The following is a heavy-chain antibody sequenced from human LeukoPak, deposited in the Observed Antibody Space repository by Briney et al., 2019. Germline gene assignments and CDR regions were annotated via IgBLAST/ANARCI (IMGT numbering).Heavy chain of an antibody. CDR3: ARGSLTYYDSSGYYYRAFDI. CDR1: GDSLSCFY. V-gene: IGHV4-59*08. CDR2: IFYSGST. D-gene: IGHD3-22*01. Sequence: SEPLSLTCTVCGDSLSCFYWSWIRQPPGRELQWIGSIFYSGSTNYNPSLKSRVTISVDTSKNQFSLKLSSVTAADTAVYYCARGSLTYYDSSGYYYRAFDIWGQGTMVTVSS. J-gene: IGHJ3*02.